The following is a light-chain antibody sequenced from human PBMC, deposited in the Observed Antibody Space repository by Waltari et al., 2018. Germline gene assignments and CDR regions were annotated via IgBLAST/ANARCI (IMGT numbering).Light chain of an antibody. J-gene: IGKJ3*01. V-gene: IGKV1-39*01. Sequence: DIRMTQSPSSLSASVGDRVTIPCRASESIDTYLNWYQHKPGKAPESLIYAASILQGGVPSRFTGSGTGTYFTLTINSLQPEDFATYYCQQSYTTPFTFGPGTKVD. CDR2: AAS. CDR1: ESIDTY. CDR3: QQSYTTPFT.